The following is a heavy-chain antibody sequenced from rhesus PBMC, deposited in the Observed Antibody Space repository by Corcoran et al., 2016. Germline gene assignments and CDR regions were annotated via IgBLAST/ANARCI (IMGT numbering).Heavy chain of an antibody. V-gene: IGHV4-93*02. Sequence: QVQLQESGPAVVKPSETLSLTCAVSGGSISSSNWWSWIRQSPGKGLEWIGGTYGNGGGPEYNPSLRLRCTISIDTSKNLFSRQLSSGPAPATAWDYCARQVRELLYCDYWGQGFLVTVSA. CDR3: ARQVRELLYCDY. CDR1: GGSISSSNW. J-gene: IGHJ4*01. CDR2: TYGNGGGP. D-gene: IGHD1-44*02.